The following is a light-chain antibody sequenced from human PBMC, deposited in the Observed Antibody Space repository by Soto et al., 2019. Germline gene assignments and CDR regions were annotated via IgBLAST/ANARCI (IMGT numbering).Light chain of an antibody. Sequence: QSVLTQPASVSGSPRQSITISCTGTSSDVGGYKYVSWYQQHPGKAPKLIIYEVSNRPSGVSNRFSGSKSGNTASLTISGLQPEDESDYYCSSYTSGSTTVFGTGTKVTVL. J-gene: IGLJ1*01. CDR2: EVS. CDR1: SSDVGGYKY. V-gene: IGLV2-14*01. CDR3: SSYTSGSTTV.